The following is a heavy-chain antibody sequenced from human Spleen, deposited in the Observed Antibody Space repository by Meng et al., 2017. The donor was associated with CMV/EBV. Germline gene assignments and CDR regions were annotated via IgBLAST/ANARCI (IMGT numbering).Heavy chain of an antibody. CDR2: IYQSGAT. D-gene: IGHD3-10*01. V-gene: IGHV4-4*02. J-gene: IGHJ5*02. Sequence: SGGTSTSTNWWTWVRQSPEKGLEWIGEIYQSGATSYNPSLKSRVTISIDKSKNQFSLKLTSVTAADTAVYYCATHEYGSPTSGFDPWGQGTLVTVSS. CDR3: ATHEYGSPTSGFDP. CDR1: GGTSTSTNW.